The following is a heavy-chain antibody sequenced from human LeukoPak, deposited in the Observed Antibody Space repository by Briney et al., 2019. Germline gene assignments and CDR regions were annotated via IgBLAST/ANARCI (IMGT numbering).Heavy chain of an antibody. CDR3: ASSIVVVPAAMAIHYYYGMDV. Sequence: GASVKVSCKASGYTFTGYYMHWVRQAPGQGLEWMGRINPNSGGTNYAQKFQGRVTMTRDTSISTAYMELSRLISADTAVYYCASSIVVVPAAMAIHYYYGMDVWGQGTTVTVSS. CDR2: INPNSGGT. J-gene: IGHJ6*02. V-gene: IGHV1-2*06. CDR1: GYTFTGYY. D-gene: IGHD2-2*01.